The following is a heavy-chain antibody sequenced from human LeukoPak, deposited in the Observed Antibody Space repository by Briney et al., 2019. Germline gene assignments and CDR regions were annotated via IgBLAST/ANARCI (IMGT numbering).Heavy chain of an antibody. CDR2: ISAYNGNT. J-gene: IGHJ4*02. CDR3: ASTTGSSGWGDLDY. CDR1: GYTFTSYG. D-gene: IGHD6-19*01. V-gene: IGHV1-18*01. Sequence: ASVKVSCKASGYTFTSYGISWVRQAPGQGLEWMGWISAYNGNTNYAQKLQGRVTMTTDTSTSTAYMELRSLGSDDTAVYYCASTTGSSGWGDLDYWGQGTLVTVSS.